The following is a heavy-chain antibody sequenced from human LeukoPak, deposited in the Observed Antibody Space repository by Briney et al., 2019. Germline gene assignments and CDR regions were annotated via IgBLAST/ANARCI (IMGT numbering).Heavy chain of an antibody. V-gene: IGHV3-23*01. D-gene: IGHD3-10*01. CDR1: GFTFSSHA. J-gene: IGHJ4*02. CDR3: AKAEGSGNQPFDY. Sequence: GGSLRLSCTPSGFTFSSHAMSWVRQAPGKGLEWVSGISAGGGSTYYADAVKGRFTVSRDNSKNTLYLQMDGLRAEDTAVYYCAKAEGSGNQPFDYWGQGTLVTVSS. CDR2: ISAGGGST.